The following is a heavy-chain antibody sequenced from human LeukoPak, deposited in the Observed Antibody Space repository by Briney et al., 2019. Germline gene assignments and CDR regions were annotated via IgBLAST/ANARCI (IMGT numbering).Heavy chain of an antibody. J-gene: IGHJ6*02. D-gene: IGHD2-2*01. Sequence: GGSLRLSCAASGFTFSSYAMHWVRQAPGKGLEWVAVISYDGSNKYYADSVKGRFTISRDNSKNTLYLQMNSLRAEDTAAYYCARDPCSSTSCYGDYYYGMDVWGQGTTVTVSS. CDR3: ARDPCSSTSCYGDYYYGMDV. V-gene: IGHV3-30-3*01. CDR2: ISYDGSNK. CDR1: GFTFSSYA.